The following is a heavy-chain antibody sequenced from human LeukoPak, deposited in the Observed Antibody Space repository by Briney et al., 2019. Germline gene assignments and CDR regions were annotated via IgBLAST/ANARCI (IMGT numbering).Heavy chain of an antibody. V-gene: IGHV4-4*07. Sequence: KPSETLSLTCTVSGGSIRSFYWSWIRQPAGKGLEWLGRIYSTGSAHYNPSLNGRMSLSLDTSKSQVSLSLTSVTAADTAVYFCATDIVGASSDGFDVWGRGTTVIVSS. J-gene: IGHJ3*01. CDR3: ATDIVGASSDGFDV. D-gene: IGHD2-15*01. CDR1: GGSIRSFY. CDR2: IYSTGSA.